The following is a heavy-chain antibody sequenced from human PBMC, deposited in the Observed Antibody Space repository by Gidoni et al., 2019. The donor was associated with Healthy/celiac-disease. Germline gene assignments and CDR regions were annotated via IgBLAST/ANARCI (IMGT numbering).Heavy chain of an antibody. D-gene: IGHD6-13*01. Sequence: EVQLVQSGAEVKKPGESLRISCKGSGYSFTSYWISWVRQMPGKGLEWMGRIDPSDSYTNYSPSFQGHVTISADKSISTAYLQWSSLKASDTAMYYCARHGVYSSSWYYAFDIWGQGTMVTVSS. CDR1: GYSFTSYW. CDR3: ARHGVYSSSWYYAFDI. V-gene: IGHV5-10-1*01. J-gene: IGHJ3*02. CDR2: IDPSDSYT.